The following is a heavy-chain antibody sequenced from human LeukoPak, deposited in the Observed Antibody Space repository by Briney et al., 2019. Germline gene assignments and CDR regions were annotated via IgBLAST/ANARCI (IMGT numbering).Heavy chain of an antibody. CDR2: ISWNSGSI. D-gene: IGHD1-26*01. Sequence: PGGSLRLSCAASGFTFDDYAMHWVRQAPGKGLEWVSGISWNSGSIGYADSVKGRFTISRDNAKNSLYLQMNSLRAEDTALYYCAKDNEWELSFFDYWGQGTLVTVSS. J-gene: IGHJ4*02. CDR1: GFTFDDYA. CDR3: AKDNEWELSFFDY. V-gene: IGHV3-9*01.